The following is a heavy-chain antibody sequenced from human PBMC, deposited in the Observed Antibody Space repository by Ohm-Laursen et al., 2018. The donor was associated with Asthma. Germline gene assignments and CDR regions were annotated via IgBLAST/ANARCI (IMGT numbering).Heavy chain of an antibody. CDR2: ISWNSGSI. Sequence: SLRLSCTALGFTFSNHWMSWIRQAPGKGLEWVSGISWNSGSIGYVDSLKGRFSISRDNAKNSLYLQMNSLRVEDTAVYYCAREDRVVVDPTSDFDYWGQGTLVTVSS. CDR3: AREDRVVVDPTSDFDY. CDR1: GFTFSNHW. V-gene: IGHV3-48*04. D-gene: IGHD2-15*01. J-gene: IGHJ4*02.